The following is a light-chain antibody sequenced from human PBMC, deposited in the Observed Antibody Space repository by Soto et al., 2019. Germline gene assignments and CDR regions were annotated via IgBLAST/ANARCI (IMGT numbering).Light chain of an antibody. J-gene: IGKJ2*02. CDR3: QQSYSTPGT. CDR1: QSITNY. V-gene: IGKV1-39*01. Sequence: DIQMTQSPSSLSASVGDRVTITCRASQSITNYLNWYQQKPGKAPKLLIYAASSLQSGVPSRFSGSGSGTDFTLSISSIQPEDFATYYCQQSYSTPGTFGQGTKLEIK. CDR2: AAS.